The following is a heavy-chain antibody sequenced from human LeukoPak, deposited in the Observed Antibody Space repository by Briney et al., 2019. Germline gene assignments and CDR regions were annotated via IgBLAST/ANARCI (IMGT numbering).Heavy chain of an antibody. CDR2: IKSKTDGGTT. J-gene: IGHJ6*03. CDR3: TTVPLMVRGVIAYYYYYYMDV. V-gene: IGHV3-15*01. CDR1: GITFSFYW. Sequence: PGGSLRLSCGASGITFSFYWMTWVRQAPGKGLEWFGRIKSKTDGGTTDYAAPVKGRFTISRDDSKNTLYLQMNSLKTEDTAVYYCTTVPLMVRGVIAYYYYYYMDVWGKGTTVTVSS. D-gene: IGHD3-10*01.